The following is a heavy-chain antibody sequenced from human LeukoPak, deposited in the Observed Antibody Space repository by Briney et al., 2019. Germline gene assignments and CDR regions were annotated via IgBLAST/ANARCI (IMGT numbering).Heavy chain of an antibody. Sequence: SETLSLTCTVSGGSISCSSYYWGWIRQPPGKGLEWIGSIYYGGSTYYNSSLKSRVTMSVDTSKNQFSLKLSSVTAADTAVYYCARDITAMGFDYWGQGTLVTVSS. CDR1: GGSISCSSYY. V-gene: IGHV4-39*07. D-gene: IGHD5-18*01. J-gene: IGHJ4*02. CDR2: IYYGGST. CDR3: ARDITAMGFDY.